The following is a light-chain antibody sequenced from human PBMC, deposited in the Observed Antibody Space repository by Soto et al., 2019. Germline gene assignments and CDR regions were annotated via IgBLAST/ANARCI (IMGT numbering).Light chain of an antibody. CDR1: QSVTSTS. J-gene: IGKJ1*01. CDR3: QRYYDSVWT. V-gene: IGKV3-20*01. Sequence: EIVLTQSPGTLSLSPGETATLSCRASQSVTSTSLAWYQQKPGQAPRLLIHGASGRATGIPDRFSGSGSGTDFTLTISRLGPEDFAVYFCQRYYDSVWTFGQGTKVEIK. CDR2: GAS.